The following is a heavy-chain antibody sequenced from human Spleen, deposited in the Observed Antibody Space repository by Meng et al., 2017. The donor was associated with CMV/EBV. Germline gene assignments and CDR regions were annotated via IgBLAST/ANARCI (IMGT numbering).Heavy chain of an antibody. D-gene: IGHD1-7*01. Sequence: SETLSLTCAISGDSVSSNSAAWNWIRQSPSRGLEWLGRTYYRSKWYNDYSVSVKSRITINPDTSKNQFSLQLNSVTPEDTAVYYCVRVRHEKTGTNGMDVWGQGTTVTVSS. J-gene: IGHJ6*02. CDR2: TYYRSKWYN. CDR1: GDSVSSNSAA. V-gene: IGHV6-1*01. CDR3: VRVRHEKTGTNGMDV.